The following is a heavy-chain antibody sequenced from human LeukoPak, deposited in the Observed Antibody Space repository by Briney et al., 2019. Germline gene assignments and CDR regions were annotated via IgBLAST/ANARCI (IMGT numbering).Heavy chain of an antibody. CDR1: GFTFSSYA. J-gene: IGHJ4*02. Sequence: GGSLRLSCAASGFTFSSYAMSWVRQAPGKGLEWVSAISGSGGSTYYTDSVKGRFTISRDNSKNTLYLQMNSLRAEDTAVYYCAKDSLITIFGVVRYWGQGTLVTVSS. CDR2: ISGSGGST. CDR3: AKDSLITIFGVVRY. V-gene: IGHV3-23*01. D-gene: IGHD3-3*01.